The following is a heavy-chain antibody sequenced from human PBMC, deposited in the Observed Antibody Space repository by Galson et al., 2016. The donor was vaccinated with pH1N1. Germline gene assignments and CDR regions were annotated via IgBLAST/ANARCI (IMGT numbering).Heavy chain of an antibody. V-gene: IGHV3-7*01. D-gene: IGHD3-10*01. J-gene: IGHJ4*02. CDR3: AAGRDGAGFDS. CDR1: EFTFSTYW. CDR2: IKPDGSEI. Sequence: SLRLSCAASEFTFSTYWMNWVRQAPGEGLEWVVNIKPDGSEIYYVDSVRGRFTISRDNAKKSVFLQMNGLRADDTAVYYCAAGRDGAGFDSWGQGTLVTVSS.